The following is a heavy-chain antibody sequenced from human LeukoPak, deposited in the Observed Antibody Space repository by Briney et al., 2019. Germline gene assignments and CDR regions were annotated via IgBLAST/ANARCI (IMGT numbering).Heavy chain of an antibody. D-gene: IGHD4-17*01. CDR3: AKADYGDYLDYYYGMDV. CDR2: ISGSGGST. CDR1: GFTFSSYA. Sequence: GGSLRLSCVASGFTFSSYAMSWVRQAPGKGLEWVSAISGSGGSTYYADSVKGRFTISRDNSKNTLYLQMNSLRAEDTAVYYCAKADYGDYLDYYYGMDVWGQGTTVTVSS. V-gene: IGHV3-23*01. J-gene: IGHJ6*02.